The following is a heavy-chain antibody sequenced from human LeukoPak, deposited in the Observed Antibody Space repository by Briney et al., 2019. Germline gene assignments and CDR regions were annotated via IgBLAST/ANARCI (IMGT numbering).Heavy chain of an antibody. D-gene: IGHD1-26*01. V-gene: IGHV4-31*03. Sequence: PSETLSLTCTVSGGSISSGGYYWSWFRQHPGKGLEWIGYIYYSGSTYYNPSLKSRVTISVDTSKNQFSLKLSSVTAADTAVYYCARAGRSGNYGYYFDCWGQGTLVTVSS. CDR2: IYYSGST. CDR3: ARAGRSGNYGYYFDC. CDR1: GGSISSGGYY. J-gene: IGHJ4*02.